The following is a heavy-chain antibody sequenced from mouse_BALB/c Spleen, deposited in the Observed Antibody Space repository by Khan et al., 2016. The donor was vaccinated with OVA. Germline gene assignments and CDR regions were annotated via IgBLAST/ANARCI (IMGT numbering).Heavy chain of an antibody. Sequence: QVQLKQSGPGLVAPSQSLSITCTISGFSLTDYGVHWVRQPPGKGLEWLVVIWGDGSTTYNSALKSRLSIIKDNSKSQIFLKMNSLQTDDTAMYYCAREPYYHYYIMDYWGQGTSVTVSS. CDR3: AREPYYHYYIMDY. CDR2: IWGDGST. J-gene: IGHJ4*01. CDR1: GFSLTDYG. D-gene: IGHD2-10*01. V-gene: IGHV2-6-1*01.